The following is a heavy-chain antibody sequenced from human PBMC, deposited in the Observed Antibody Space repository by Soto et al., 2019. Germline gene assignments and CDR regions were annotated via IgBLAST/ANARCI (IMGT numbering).Heavy chain of an antibody. D-gene: IGHD2-21*02. V-gene: IGHV4-59*01. CDR3: ARDLDFGGNSETFDI. J-gene: IGHJ3*02. Sequence: PXXTLSLACTVSGCSIRSYYWAWIRQPPGKGLEWIGYIYYSGSTSYNPSLKSRVTISVDTSKNQFSLKLSSVTAADTAVYYCARDLDFGGNSETFDIWGQGTMVTVSS. CDR1: GCSIRSYY. CDR2: IYYSGST.